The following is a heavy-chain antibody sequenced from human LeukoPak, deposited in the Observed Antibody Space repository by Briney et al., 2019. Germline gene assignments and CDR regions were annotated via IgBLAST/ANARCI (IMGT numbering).Heavy chain of an antibody. CDR2: ISSSGSTI. V-gene: IGHV3-48*04. D-gene: IGHD3-10*01. CDR1: GFTFSSFG. J-gene: IGHJ3*02. Sequence: GGTLRLSCAASGFTFSSFGMSWIRQAPGKGLEWVSYISSSGSTIYYADSVKGRFTISRDNAKNSLYLQMNSLRAEDTAVYYCATPGGARDDAFDIWGQGTMVTVSS. CDR3: ATPGGARDDAFDI.